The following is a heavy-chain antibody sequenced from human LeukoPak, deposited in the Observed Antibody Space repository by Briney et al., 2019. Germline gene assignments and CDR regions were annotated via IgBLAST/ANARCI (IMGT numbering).Heavy chain of an antibody. Sequence: SVKVSCKASGASLSSYAINWVRQAPGQGLEWMGGIIPIFGTTNYAQKFQGRVTITADESTSTAYMELSSLRSEDTAVYFCASRDGYARLQRVFFDFWGQGTLVTVSS. CDR3: ASRDGYARLQRVFFDF. V-gene: IGHV1-69*13. CDR2: IIPIFGTT. D-gene: IGHD5-24*01. CDR1: GASLSSYA. J-gene: IGHJ4*02.